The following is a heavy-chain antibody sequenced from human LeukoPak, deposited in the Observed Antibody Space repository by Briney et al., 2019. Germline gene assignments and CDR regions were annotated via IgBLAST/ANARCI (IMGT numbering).Heavy chain of an antibody. V-gene: IGHV3-30*04. D-gene: IGHD3-22*01. J-gene: IGHJ6*03. CDR1: GFTFSSYA. CDR3: ARDGPMIVVVITTRNPYYYYMDV. CDR2: ISYDGSNK. Sequence: PGGSLRLSCAASGFTFSSYAMHWVRRAPGKGLEGVAVISYDGSNKYYADSVKGRFTISRDNSKNTLYLQMNSLRAEDTAVYYCARDGPMIVVVITTRNPYYYYMDVWGKGTTVTVSS.